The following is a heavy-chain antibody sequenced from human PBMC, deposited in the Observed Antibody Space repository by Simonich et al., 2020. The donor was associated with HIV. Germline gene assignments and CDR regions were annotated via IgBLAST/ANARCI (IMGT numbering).Heavy chain of an antibody. CDR1: GGSFSGYY. CDR2: INHSGST. D-gene: IGHD6-13*01. CDR3: ARLAAGGLGEYFQH. Sequence: QVQLQQWGAGLLKPSETLSLPCAVHGGSFSGYYWSWIRQPPGKGLGWIGEINHSGSTNYNPSRKSRVTISVDTSKNQFSLKLSSVTAADTAVYYCARLAAGGLGEYFQHWGQGTLVTVSS. V-gene: IGHV4-34*01. J-gene: IGHJ1*01.